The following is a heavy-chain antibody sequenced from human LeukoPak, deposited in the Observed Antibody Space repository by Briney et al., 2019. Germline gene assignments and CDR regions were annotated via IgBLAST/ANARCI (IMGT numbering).Heavy chain of an antibody. Sequence: GGSLRLSCVASGFSFTCYGMNWVRQAPGKGLEWVSVISISGGSIYYVDSVKGRFTVSRDNSKNTLFLQMNSLTAEDTAVYYCARPGSFCSSWYLGDFDRWGQGTLVTVS. CDR2: ISISGGSI. J-gene: IGHJ4*02. D-gene: IGHD3-3*01. CDR3: ARPGSFCSSWYLGDFDR. CDR1: GFSFTCYG. V-gene: IGHV3-23*01.